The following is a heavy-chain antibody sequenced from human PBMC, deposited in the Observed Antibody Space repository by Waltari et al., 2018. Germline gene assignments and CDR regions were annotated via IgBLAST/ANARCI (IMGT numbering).Heavy chain of an antibody. J-gene: IGHJ6*02. D-gene: IGHD2-2*01. CDR3: AADIVVVPAARGYYYGMDV. V-gene: IGHV1-2*02. CDR2: INPNSGGT. Sequence: QVQLVQSGAEVKKPGASVKVSCKASGYTFTGYYMHWVRQAPGQGLEWMGWINPNSGGTNYAQKFQGRVTMTRDTSISTAYMELSRLRSDDTAVYYCAADIVVVPAARGYYYGMDVWGQGTTVTVSS. CDR1: GYTFTGYY.